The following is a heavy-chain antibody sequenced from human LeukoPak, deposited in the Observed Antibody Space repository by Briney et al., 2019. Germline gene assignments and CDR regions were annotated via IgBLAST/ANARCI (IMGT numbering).Heavy chain of an antibody. D-gene: IGHD4-17*01. V-gene: IGHV3-33*01. CDR3: ARELYGDYSNWFDP. Sequence: GRSLRLSCAASGFTFSSYGMHWVRQAPGKGLEWVAVIWYDGSNKYYADSVKGRFTISRDNSKNTLYLQMNSLRAEDTAVYYCARELYGDYSNWFDPWDQGTLVTVSS. CDR1: GFTFSSYG. J-gene: IGHJ5*02. CDR2: IWYDGSNK.